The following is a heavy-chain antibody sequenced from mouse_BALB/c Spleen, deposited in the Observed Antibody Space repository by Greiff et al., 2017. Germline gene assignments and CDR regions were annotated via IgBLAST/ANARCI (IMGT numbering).Heavy chain of an antibody. V-gene: IGHV5-6-5*01. Sequence: VQVVESGGGLVKPGGSLKLSCAASGFTFSSYAMSWVRQTPEKRLEWVASISSGGSTYYPDSVKGRFTISRDNARNILYLQMSSLRSEDTAMYYCAREDAMDYWGQGTSVTVSS. J-gene: IGHJ4*01. CDR2: ISSGGST. CDR3: AREDAMDY. CDR1: GFTFSSYA.